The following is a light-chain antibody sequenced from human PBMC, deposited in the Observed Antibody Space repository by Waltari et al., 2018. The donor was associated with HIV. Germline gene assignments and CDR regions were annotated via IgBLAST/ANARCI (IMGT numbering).Light chain of an antibody. CDR2: DSN. V-gene: IGLV7-46*01. CDR3: LVSFAGTWV. CDR1: TGEVNSGHY. Sequence: QPVVTQEPSVTVSPGDTVTLNCASTTGEVNSGHYPFWFQQRPGQAPRTLIFDSNKKHSWTPARFSGSLLGGKAALTLSGAQPDDEADYYCLVSFAGTWVFGGGTKLTVV. J-gene: IGLJ3*02.